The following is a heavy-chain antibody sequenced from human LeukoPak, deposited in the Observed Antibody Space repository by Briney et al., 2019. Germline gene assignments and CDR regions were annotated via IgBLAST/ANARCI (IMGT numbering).Heavy chain of an antibody. CDR1: EFAFSTYG. CDR2: IWYDGTNK. V-gene: IGHV3-33*01. CDR3: ARDLGTTMVRGFDY. Sequence: GGSLRLSCAASEFAFSTYGFHWDRQAPGKGLEWVALIWYDGTNKYYGDSVKGRFTISRDNSKNTLYLQMNSLRAEDTAVYYCARDLGTTMVRGFDYWGLGTLVTVSS. D-gene: IGHD3-10*01. J-gene: IGHJ4*02.